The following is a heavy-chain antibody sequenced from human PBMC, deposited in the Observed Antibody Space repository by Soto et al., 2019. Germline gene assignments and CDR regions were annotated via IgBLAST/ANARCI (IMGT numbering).Heavy chain of an antibody. J-gene: IGHJ6*02. CDR2: IIPIFGTA. D-gene: IGHD6-13*01. Sequence: QVQLVQSGAEVKKPGSSVKVSCKASGGTFSSYAISWVRQAPGQGLEWMGGIIPIFGTANYAQKFQGRVTITADESTSTAYMELSSLRSEDTAVYYCATGNPYSSSWYYYYGMDVWGQGTTVTVSS. CDR3: ATGNPYSSSWYYYYGMDV. V-gene: IGHV1-69*01. CDR1: GGTFSSYA.